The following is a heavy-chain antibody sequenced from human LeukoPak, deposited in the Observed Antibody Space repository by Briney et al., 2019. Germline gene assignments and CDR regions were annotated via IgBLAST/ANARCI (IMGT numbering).Heavy chain of an antibody. CDR3: ARAPGYRSFLDY. J-gene: IGHJ4*02. CDR1: GFTFSSYN. V-gene: IGHV3-21*01. CDR2: ISSSSNI. D-gene: IGHD6-13*01. Sequence: GGSLRLSCAASGFTFSSYNMNWVRQAPGKGLEWVSFISSSSNIYYADSVKGRFTISRDNAKNSLYLQMNSLRAEDTAVYYCARAPGYRSFLDYWGQGTLVTVSS.